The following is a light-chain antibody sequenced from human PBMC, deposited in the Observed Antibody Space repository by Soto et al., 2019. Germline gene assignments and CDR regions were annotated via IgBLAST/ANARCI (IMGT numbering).Light chain of an antibody. CDR3: HQSYSTPFT. Sequence: DIQMTQSPSSLSASLGDRFTITCLASQSISSYLNCYQQKPGKAPKLMIYAASSLQSGVPSRLSGSGSGKHFTITISSLQPEDFATYYCHQSYSTPFTFGPVTKVAIK. CDR2: AAS. CDR1: QSISSY. J-gene: IGKJ3*01. V-gene: IGKV1-39*01.